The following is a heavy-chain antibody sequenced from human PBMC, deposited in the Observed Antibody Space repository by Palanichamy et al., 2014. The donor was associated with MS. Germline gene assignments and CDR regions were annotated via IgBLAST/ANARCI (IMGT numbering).Heavy chain of an antibody. J-gene: IGHJ6*02. CDR2: ISYDGSNK. V-gene: IGHV3-30-3*01. CDR3: ARGFRGSGREGGMDV. Sequence: QVQLVESGGGVVQPGRPLRLSCAASGFTFSSYAMHWVRQAPGKGLEWVAVISYDGSNKYYADSVKGRFTISRDNSKNTLYLQMNSLRAEDTAVYYCARGFRGSGREGGMDVWGQGTTVTVSS. CDR1: GFTFSSYA. D-gene: IGHD3-10*01.